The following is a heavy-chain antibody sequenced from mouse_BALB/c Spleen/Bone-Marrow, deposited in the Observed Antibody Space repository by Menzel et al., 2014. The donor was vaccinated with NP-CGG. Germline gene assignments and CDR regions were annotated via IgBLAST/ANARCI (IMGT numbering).Heavy chain of an antibody. J-gene: IGHJ1*01. CDR2: INTGGSYT. CDR1: GFTFSSYD. Sequence: EVQVVESGGGLVKPGGSLKLSCAASGFTFSSYDMSWVRQTPEKRLEWVAIINTGGSYTYYSDSVKGRFTISRDNAKNTLYLQMISLRSEDTAMYYCARRALDYWYSDDWGAGTTVTVSS. CDR3: ARRALDYWYSDD. V-gene: IGHV5-9-3*01.